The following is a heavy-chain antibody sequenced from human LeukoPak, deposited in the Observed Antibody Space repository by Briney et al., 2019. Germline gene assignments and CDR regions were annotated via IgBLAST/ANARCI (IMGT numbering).Heavy chain of an antibody. CDR1: GFTFSTYG. CDR3: ARDRPHSGYDFDY. CDR2: ISSSGSSI. V-gene: IGHV3-48*03. D-gene: IGHD5-12*01. Sequence: GGSLRLSCAASGFTFSTYGINWVRQAPGKGLEWVSYISSSGSSISYAASVEGRFSISRDNAKNSLYLQMNSLRAEDTAVYYCARDRPHSGYDFDYWGQGTLVTVSS. J-gene: IGHJ4*02.